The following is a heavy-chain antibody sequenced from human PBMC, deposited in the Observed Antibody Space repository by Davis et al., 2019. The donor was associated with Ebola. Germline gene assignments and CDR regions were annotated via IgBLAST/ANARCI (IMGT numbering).Heavy chain of an antibody. J-gene: IGHJ4*02. D-gene: IGHD3-22*01. CDR3: ARDYYDSSGYLHYFDS. V-gene: IGHV4-61*08. Sequence: MPSETLSLTCSVSGGSISGGGYYWSWIRQQPGKGLEWIAQIYNSGSTNYTPSLKSRVTISVDKSKNQFSLKLNSVTAADTAVYYCARDYYDSSGYLHYFDSWGQGTLVTVSS. CDR2: IYNSGST. CDR1: GGSISGGGYY.